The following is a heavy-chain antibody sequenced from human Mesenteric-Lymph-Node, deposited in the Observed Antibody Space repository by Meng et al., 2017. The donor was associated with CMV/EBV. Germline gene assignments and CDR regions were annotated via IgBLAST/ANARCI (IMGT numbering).Heavy chain of an antibody. V-gene: IGHV4-34*08. Sequence: GSLRLSCAASGFTFSNYAMSWVRQAPGKGLEWIGEITHGGATNYNPSLKSRVTMSVDTSDNHFSLRLTSVTAADTAVYYCATGGVDPSQCCMDVWGQGTTVTVSS. CDR1: GFTFSNYA. CDR2: ITHGGAT. CDR3: ATGGVDPSQCCMDV. J-gene: IGHJ6*02. D-gene: IGHD5-12*01.